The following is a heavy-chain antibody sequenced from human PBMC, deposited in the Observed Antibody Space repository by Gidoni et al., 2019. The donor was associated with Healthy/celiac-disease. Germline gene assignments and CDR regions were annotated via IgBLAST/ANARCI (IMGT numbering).Heavy chain of an antibody. V-gene: IGHV3-30*18. D-gene: IGHD4-17*01. Sequence: QVQLVESGGGVVQPGRSLRLSCAASGFTFSSYGMHWVRQAPGKGLEWVAVISYDGSNKYYADSVKGRFTISRDNSKNTLYLQMNSLRAEDTAVYYCAKVGDGDYVYWGQGTLVTVSS. J-gene: IGHJ4*02. CDR3: AKVGDGDYVY. CDR1: GFTFSSYG. CDR2: ISYDGSNK.